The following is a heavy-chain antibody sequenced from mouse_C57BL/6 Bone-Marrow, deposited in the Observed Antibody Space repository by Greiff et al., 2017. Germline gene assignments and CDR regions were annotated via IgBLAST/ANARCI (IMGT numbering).Heavy chain of an antibody. J-gene: IGHJ4*01. Sequence: EVKVVESGEGLVKPGGSLKLSCAASGFTFSSYAMSWVRQTPEKRLEWVAYISSGGDYTYYADTVKGRFTISRDNARNTLYLQMSSLKSEDTAMYYCTREGGSYAMDYWGQGTSVTVSS. V-gene: IGHV5-9-1*02. CDR1: GFTFSSYA. CDR2: ISSGGDYT. D-gene: IGHD1-1*02. CDR3: TREGGSYAMDY.